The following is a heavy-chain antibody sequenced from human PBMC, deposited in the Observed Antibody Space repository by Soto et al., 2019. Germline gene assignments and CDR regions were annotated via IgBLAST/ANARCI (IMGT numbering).Heavy chain of an antibody. CDR2: IIPIFGTA. D-gene: IGHD6-13*01. J-gene: IGHJ6*02. CDR1: GGTFSSYA. CDR3: ARGRPGIAAAGTGYYGMDV. Sequence: GASVKVSCKASGGTFSSYAISWVRQAPGQGLEWMGGIIPIFGTANYAQKFQGRVTITADESTSTAYMELSSLRSEDTAVYYCARGRPGIAAAGTGYYGMDVWGQGTTVTVSS. V-gene: IGHV1-69*13.